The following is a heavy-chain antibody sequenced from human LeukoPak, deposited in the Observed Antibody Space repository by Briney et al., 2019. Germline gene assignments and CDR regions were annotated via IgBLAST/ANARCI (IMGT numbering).Heavy chain of an antibody. J-gene: IGHJ4*02. CDR1: GFTFSSYS. V-gene: IGHV3-48*01. D-gene: IGHD3-3*01. CDR2: ISSSSSTI. CDR3: AREYYDFWSGYYGLGY. Sequence: GGSLRLSCAASGFTFSSYSMNWVRQGPGQGLGWGSYISSSSSTIYYADSVKGRFTISRDNDKNSLYLQMNSLTAEDTAVYYCAREYYDFWSGYYGLGYWGQGTLVTVSS.